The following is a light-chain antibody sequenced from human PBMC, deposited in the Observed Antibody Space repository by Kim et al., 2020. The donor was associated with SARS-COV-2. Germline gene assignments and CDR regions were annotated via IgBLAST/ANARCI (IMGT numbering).Light chain of an antibody. CDR2: DTN. CDR1: TGAVTSGHY. V-gene: IGLV7-46*01. J-gene: IGLJ3*02. CDR3: LLSYSGASWV. Sequence: QAVVTQEPSLTVSPGGTVTLTCGSSTGAVTSGHYPYWFQQKPGQAPRTLISDTNNKHPWIPARFSGSLLGDKAALTLSGAQPEDEAEYYCLLSYSGASWVFGGGTQLTVL.